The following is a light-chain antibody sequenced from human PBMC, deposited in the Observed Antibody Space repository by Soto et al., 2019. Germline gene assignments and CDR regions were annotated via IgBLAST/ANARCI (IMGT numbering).Light chain of an antibody. CDR1: SSDVGAYNL. V-gene: IGLV2-14*01. CDR2: EVT. J-gene: IGLJ3*02. Sequence: QPVLTQPASVSGSPGQSTTISCTGTSSDVGAYNLVSWYQHHPGKAPKLLIYEVTNRPSGVSDRFSGSKSGNTASLTISGLQSEDDANDYCSSYATTDYWVFGGGTKRTVL. CDR3: SSYATTDYWV.